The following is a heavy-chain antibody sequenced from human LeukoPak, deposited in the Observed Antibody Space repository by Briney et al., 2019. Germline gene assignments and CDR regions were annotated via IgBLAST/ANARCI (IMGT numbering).Heavy chain of an antibody. CDR3: ARGDYDFWSGYEYYYGMDV. CDR2: ISSSSSYI. Sequence: PGGSLRLSCAASGFTFSSYSMNWVRQAPGKGLEWVSSISSSSSYIYYADSVKGRFTISRDNAKNSLYLQMNSLRAEDTAVYYCARGDYDFWSGYEYYYGMDVWGQGTTVTVSS. CDR1: GFTFSSYS. D-gene: IGHD3-3*01. J-gene: IGHJ6*02. V-gene: IGHV3-21*01.